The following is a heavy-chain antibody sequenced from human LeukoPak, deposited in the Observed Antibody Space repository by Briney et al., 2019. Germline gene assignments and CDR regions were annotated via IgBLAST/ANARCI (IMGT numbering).Heavy chain of an antibody. J-gene: IGHJ4*02. D-gene: IGHD5-12*01. Sequence: SETLSLTCSVSSRSISSGDYYGSWIRQPPGKGLEWIGYTYYSGSTYYNPSLKSRVTISVDTSKNQFSLKLSSVTAADTAVYYCAGGDSGYVGYWGQGTLVTVSS. CDR3: AGGDSGYVGY. CDR1: SRSISSGDYY. V-gene: IGHV4-30-4*01. CDR2: TYYSGST.